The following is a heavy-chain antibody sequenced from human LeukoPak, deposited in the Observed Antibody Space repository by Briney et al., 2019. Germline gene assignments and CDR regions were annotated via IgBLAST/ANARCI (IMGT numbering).Heavy chain of an antibody. CDR3: AKEKRLSLDY. CDR2: ISYDGSNK. D-gene: IGHD1-1*01. V-gene: IGHV3-30*18. CDR1: GFTFSSYG. Sequence: GGSLRLSCAASGFTFSSYGMHWVRQAPGKGLEGVAVISYDGSNKYYADSVKGRFTISRDNSKNTLYLQMNSLRAEDTAVYYCAKEKRLSLDYWGQGTLVTVSS. J-gene: IGHJ4*02.